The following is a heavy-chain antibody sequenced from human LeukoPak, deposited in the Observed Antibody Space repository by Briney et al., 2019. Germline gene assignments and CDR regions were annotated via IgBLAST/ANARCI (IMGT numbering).Heavy chain of an antibody. CDR1: GGSISSYY. D-gene: IGHD6-6*01. Sequence: SETLSLTCTVSGGSISSYYWTWIRQPPGKGLEWIGYIYDSGSTNYNPSLKSRVTISVDTSKNQFSLKLSSVTAADTAVYYCARGSIAARNDAFDIWGQGTMVTVSS. J-gene: IGHJ3*02. CDR3: ARGSIAARNDAFDI. V-gene: IGHV4-59*01. CDR2: IYDSGST.